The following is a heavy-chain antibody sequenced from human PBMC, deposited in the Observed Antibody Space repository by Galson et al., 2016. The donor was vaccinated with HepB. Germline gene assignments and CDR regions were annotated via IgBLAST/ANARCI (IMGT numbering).Heavy chain of an antibody. CDR3: ARGGAGRIAAPLSLDV. Sequence: SVKVSCKASGGTFSSHAINWPRQAPGQGLEWMGGIIPKFGTAKYAQKFQGRLTITADEYTTTAYMELSSLRSEDTALYYCARGGAGRIAAPLSLDVWGQGTAVTVSS. J-gene: IGHJ6*02. V-gene: IGHV1-69*13. CDR1: GGTFSSHA. D-gene: IGHD6-13*01. CDR2: IIPKFGTA.